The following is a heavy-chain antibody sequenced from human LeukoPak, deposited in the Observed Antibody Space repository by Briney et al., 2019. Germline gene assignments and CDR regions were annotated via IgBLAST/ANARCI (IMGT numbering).Heavy chain of an antibody. V-gene: IGHV1-69*01. CDR2: IIPIFGTA. J-gene: IGHJ4*02. D-gene: IGHD6-13*01. CDR3: ARSISTAAGTFVDY. Sequence: GSSVKVSCKASGGTFNSYGISWVRQAPGQGLEWMGGIIPIFGTANYAQKFQGRVTITADESTSTAYMELSSLRSEDTAVYYCARSISTAAGTFVDYWGQGTLVTVSS. CDR1: GGTFNSYG.